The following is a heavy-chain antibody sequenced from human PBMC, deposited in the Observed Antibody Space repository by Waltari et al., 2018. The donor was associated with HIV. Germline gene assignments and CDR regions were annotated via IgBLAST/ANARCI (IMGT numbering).Heavy chain of an antibody. CDR3: SRLILGTTSRYFAA. D-gene: IGHD1-26*01. CDR1: VGSIKNPAYY. CDR2: IYSAVDT. V-gene: IGHV4-39*02. J-gene: IGHJ2*01. Sequence: QVQLQESGPGLVKPSETLSLVCSVSVGSIKNPAYYWAWIRQPPGKGFEWIGTIYSAVDTSYTTSYASALQSRITISADTSKNRFSLRLASVTAADTAVYFCSRLILGTTSRYFAAWGRGTLVTVSS.